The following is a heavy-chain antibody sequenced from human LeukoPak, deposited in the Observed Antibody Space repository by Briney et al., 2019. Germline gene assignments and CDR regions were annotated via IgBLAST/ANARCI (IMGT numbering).Heavy chain of an antibody. CDR2: IKQDGSEK. CDR3: ASTPKDYDSSGPGLH. V-gene: IGHV3-7*03. CDR1: GLTLSGYW. D-gene: IGHD3-22*01. Sequence: PGGSLGLSCAASGLTLSGYWMNWVRQAPGKGLEWVANIKQDGSEKYYVDSVKGRFTISRDNAKNSLYLQMNSLRAEDTAVYYCASTPKDYDSSGPGLHWGQGTLVIVSS. J-gene: IGHJ4*02.